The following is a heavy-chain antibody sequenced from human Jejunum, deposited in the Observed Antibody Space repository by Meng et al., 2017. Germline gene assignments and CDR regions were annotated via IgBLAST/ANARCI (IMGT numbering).Heavy chain of an antibody. V-gene: IGHV3-23*01. CDR2: ISGRGESN. Sequence: GGSLRLSCAASGFTFNSYGMSWVRQAPGEGLEWVSAISGRGESNYYADSMKGRFIIARNNSMNTMFLQMDSLRDEDTAIYYCATGDSGSDYVRSEYLYHWGQGTLVTVSS. CDR1: GFTFNSYG. D-gene: IGHD1-26*01. CDR3: ATGDSGSDYVRSEYLYH. J-gene: IGHJ1*01.